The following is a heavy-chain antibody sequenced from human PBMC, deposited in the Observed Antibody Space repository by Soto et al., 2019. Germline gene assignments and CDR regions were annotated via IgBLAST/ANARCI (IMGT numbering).Heavy chain of an antibody. CDR2: IYSSGET. V-gene: IGHV4-4*07. CDR3: ARASQCKSYFDCFAWLDY. J-gene: IGHJ4*02. CDR1: SDSISGLY. Sequence: QVQLQESGPGLVRPSETPSLTCPVSSDSISGLYWTWIRQPAGKGLEWIGRIYSSGETNYNPSLTGRVIMALDTYKNQFSLKLTSVTAADTAVYYCARASQCKSYFDCFAWLDYWGQGTLVTVSS. D-gene: IGHD3-9*01.